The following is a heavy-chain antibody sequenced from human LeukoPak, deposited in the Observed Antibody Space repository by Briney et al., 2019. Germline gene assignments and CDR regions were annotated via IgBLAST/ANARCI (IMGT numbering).Heavy chain of an antibody. CDR3: ARDRGWFGGN. CDR1: GGSFSGYY. CDR2: ISHRGST. V-gene: IGHV4-34*01. D-gene: IGHD3-3*01. Sequence: SETLSLTCAVYGGSFSGYYWSWIRQPPGKGLEWIGIISHRGSTYYNPSLKSRVTISLDTSKNQFSLRLSSVTAADTAVYYCARDRGWFGGNWGQGTRVTVSS. J-gene: IGHJ4*02.